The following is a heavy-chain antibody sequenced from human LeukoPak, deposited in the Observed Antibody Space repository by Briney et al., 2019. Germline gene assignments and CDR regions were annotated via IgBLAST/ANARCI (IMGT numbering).Heavy chain of an antibody. CDR2: TKPNTGST. D-gene: IGHD2-21*01. CDR1: GYTFTDYY. J-gene: IGHJ4*02. Sequence: ASLEVCLKTSGYTFTDYYIHWGRQAPGQGLGWMGWTKPNTGSTSDAQKSQGRVTMSRDTAINTVYREESWLTSADTEINYCARADRLRGGPYLIGPWGQGTLVTVSS. CDR3: ARADRLRGGPYLIGP. V-gene: IGHV1-2*02.